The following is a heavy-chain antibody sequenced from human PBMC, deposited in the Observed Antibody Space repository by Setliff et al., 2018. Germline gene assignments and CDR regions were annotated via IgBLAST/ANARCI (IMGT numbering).Heavy chain of an antibody. CDR2: IWDDGGNK. D-gene: IGHD2-15*01. CDR3: ARTCSGSGCYAGLES. Sequence: GGSLRLSCAASGFTFSSYRMHWVRQAPGKGLEWVAVIWDDGGNKYHADSVKGRFTISRDNSKNTLYLQMNSLRPEDTAVYYCARTCSGSGCYAGLESWGQGTPVTSPQ. V-gene: IGHV3-33*08. CDR1: GFTFSSYR. J-gene: IGHJ4*02.